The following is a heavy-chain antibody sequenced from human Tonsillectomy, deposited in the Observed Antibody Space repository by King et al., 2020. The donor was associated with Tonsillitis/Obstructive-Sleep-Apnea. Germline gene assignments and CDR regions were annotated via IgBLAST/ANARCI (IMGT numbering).Heavy chain of an antibody. J-gene: IGHJ3*02. V-gene: IGHV3-20*04. Sequence: VQLVESGGSVVRPGGSLRLSCGASGFTFDDYGMSWVRQGPGKGLEWVSGINWNGGTTGYADSVKGRFTISRYNAKNSLYLQMNSLSSEDTALYYCARSVGYTYGLDAFDIWGQGTLVTVSS. CDR2: INWNGGTT. CDR3: ARSVGYTYGLDAFDI. D-gene: IGHD5-18*01. CDR1: GFTFDDYG.